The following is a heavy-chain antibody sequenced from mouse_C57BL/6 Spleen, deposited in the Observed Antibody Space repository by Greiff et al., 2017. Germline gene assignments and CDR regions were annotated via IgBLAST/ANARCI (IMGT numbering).Heavy chain of an antibody. CDR1: GYAFSSYW. D-gene: IGHD1-1*02. CDR2: IYPGDGDT. Sequence: VQLVESGAELVKPGASVKISCKASGYAFSSYWMNWVKQRPGKGLEWIGQIYPGDGDTNYNGKFKGKATLTADKSSSTAYMQLSSLTSEDSAVYFCARRGLWTYAMDYWGQGTSVTVSS. J-gene: IGHJ4*01. CDR3: ARRGLWTYAMDY. V-gene: IGHV1-80*01.